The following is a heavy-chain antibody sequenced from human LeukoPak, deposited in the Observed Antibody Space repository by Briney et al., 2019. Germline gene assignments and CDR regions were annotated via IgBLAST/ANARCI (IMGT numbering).Heavy chain of an antibody. CDR3: ARGAAAGGFVFPATDY. D-gene: IGHD6-13*01. V-gene: IGHV3-30*04. CDR2: ISYDGSNK. CDR1: GFTFSSYA. J-gene: IGHJ4*02. Sequence: GGSLRLSCAASGFTFSSYAMHWVRQAPGKGLERVAVISYDGSNKYYADSVKGRFTISRDNSKNTLYLQMNSLRAEDTAVYYCARGAAAGGFVFPATDYWGQGTLVTVSS.